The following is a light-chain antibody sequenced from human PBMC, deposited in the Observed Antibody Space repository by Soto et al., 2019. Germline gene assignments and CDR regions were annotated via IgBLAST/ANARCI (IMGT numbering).Light chain of an antibody. CDR2: EVT. CDR1: SSDVGGYNS. CDR3: SSYAGSNKV. J-gene: IGLJ2*01. V-gene: IGLV2-8*01. Sequence: QSVLTQPPSASGSPGQSVTISCTGSSSDVGGYNSVSWYQQHPGKAPKLMIYEVTKRPSGVPDRFSGSKSGNTASLTVSGLQAEDEADYYCSSYAGSNKVFGGGTQLTVL.